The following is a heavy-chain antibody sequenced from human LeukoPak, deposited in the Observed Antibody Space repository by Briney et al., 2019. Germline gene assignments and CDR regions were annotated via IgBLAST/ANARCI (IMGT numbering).Heavy chain of an antibody. CDR2: INPNSGGT. CDR1: GYTFTGYY. J-gene: IGHJ4*02. V-gene: IGHV1-2*06. Sequence: GASVKVSCKASGYTFTGYYMHWVRQAPGQGLEWMGRINPNSGGTNYAQKFQGRVTMTRDTSISTAYMELSRLSSDETAVYYCARGFIAVAGIYYFDYWDQGTLVTVSS. CDR3: ARGFIAVAGIYYFDY. D-gene: IGHD6-19*01.